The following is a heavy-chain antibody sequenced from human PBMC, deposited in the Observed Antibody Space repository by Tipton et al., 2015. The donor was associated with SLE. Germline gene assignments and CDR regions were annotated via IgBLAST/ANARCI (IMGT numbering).Heavy chain of an antibody. V-gene: IGHV4-39*07. CDR2: INHSGNT. CDR3: ARGQVLLWTHPFQN. Sequence: LRLSCTVSGGSISSGGYYWSWIRQPPGKGLEWIGEINHSGNTNYNPSLKSRVTISVDTSKNQFSLKLSSVTAADTAVYYGARGQVLLWTHPFQNWGQGTLVTVSS. D-gene: IGHD3-10*01. CDR1: GGSISSGGYY. J-gene: IGHJ1*01.